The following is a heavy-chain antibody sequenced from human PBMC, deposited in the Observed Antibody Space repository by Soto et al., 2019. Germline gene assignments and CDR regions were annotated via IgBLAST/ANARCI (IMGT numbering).Heavy chain of an antibody. V-gene: IGHV3-21*01. D-gene: IGHD2-2*01. Sequence: PGGSLRLSCAASGFTFSSYSMNWVRQAPGKGLEWVSSISSSSSYIYYADSVKGRFTISRDNAKNSLYLQMNSLRAEDTAVYYCARGPGAMGWEYFQHWGQGTLVTVSS. CDR1: GFTFSSYS. J-gene: IGHJ1*01. CDR3: ARGPGAMGWEYFQH. CDR2: ISSSSSYI.